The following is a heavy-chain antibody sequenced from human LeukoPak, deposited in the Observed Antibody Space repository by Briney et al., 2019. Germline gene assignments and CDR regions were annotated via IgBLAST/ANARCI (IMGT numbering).Heavy chain of an antibody. V-gene: IGHV1-69*05. CDR2: IIPIFGTA. D-gene: IGHD6-19*01. J-gene: IGHJ4*02. Sequence: SAKVSCKASGGTFSSYAISWVRQAPGQGLEWMGGIIPIFGTANYAQKFQGRVTITTDESTSTAYMELSSPRSEDTAVYYCASIPAVAGKGESNYWGQGTLVTVSS. CDR1: GGTFSSYA. CDR3: ASIPAVAGKGESNY.